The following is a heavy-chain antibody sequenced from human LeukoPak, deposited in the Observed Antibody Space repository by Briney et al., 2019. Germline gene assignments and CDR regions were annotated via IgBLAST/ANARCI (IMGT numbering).Heavy chain of an antibody. Sequence: GESLKISCKSSGYTFTNYWIAWVRRLPGKALEWMGIIYPGDSDTRYSPSFQGQVTISADKSISNAYLQLSSMKASDAAMYFCARARGNSRFAAVNYWGQGTLVTVSS. J-gene: IGHJ4*02. V-gene: IGHV5-51*01. CDR1: GYTFTNYW. CDR3: ARARGNSRFAAVNY. D-gene: IGHD6-13*01. CDR2: IYPGDSDT.